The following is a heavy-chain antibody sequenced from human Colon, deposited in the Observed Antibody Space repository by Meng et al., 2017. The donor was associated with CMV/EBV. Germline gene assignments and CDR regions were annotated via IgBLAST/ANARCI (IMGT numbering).Heavy chain of an antibody. D-gene: IGHD2-8*02. Sequence: FTFSSYAASWVRQAPGKGLDWVSSISASGGNTYYSDSVKGRFTISRDNSKDTVYLQMNSLRAEDTATYYCAKDIRFCTGGPCYGWFDPWGQGTLVTVSS. CDR3: AKDIRFCTGGPCYGWFDP. CDR1: FTFSSYA. V-gene: IGHV3-23*01. J-gene: IGHJ5*02. CDR2: ISASGGNT.